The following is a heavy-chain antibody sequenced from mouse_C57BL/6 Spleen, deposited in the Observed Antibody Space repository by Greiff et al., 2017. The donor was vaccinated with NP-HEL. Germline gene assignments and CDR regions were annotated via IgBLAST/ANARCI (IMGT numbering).Heavy chain of an antibody. J-gene: IGHJ2*01. V-gene: IGHV1-64*01. Sequence: QVQLQQPGAELVKPGASVKLSCKASGYTFTCYWMHWVKQRPGQGLEWIGMFHPNSGSTNYNEKFKSKATLTVDKSSSTAYMQLSSLTTGDSAVYYCAKEGLYYGSPDYWGQGTTLTVSS. CDR1: GYTFTCYW. CDR3: AKEGLYYGSPDY. D-gene: IGHD1-1*01. CDR2: FHPNSGST.